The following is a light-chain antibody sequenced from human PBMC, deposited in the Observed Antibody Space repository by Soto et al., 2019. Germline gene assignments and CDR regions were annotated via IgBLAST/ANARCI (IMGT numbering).Light chain of an antibody. CDR2: DAY. CDR3: QQRHMWPIT. V-gene: IGKV3-11*01. Sequence: VLTQSPVTLTLSPGERATLSCRASQSFRGLLAWYQQKPGQAPRLLIYDAYNRATGIPPRFSGSGSGTDFTLTISSLEPEDSAVYYCQQRHMWPITFGQGARLEIK. J-gene: IGKJ5*01. CDR1: QSFRGL.